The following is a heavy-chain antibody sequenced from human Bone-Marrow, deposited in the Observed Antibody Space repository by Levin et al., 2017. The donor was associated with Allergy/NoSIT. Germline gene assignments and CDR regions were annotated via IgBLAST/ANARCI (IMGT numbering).Heavy chain of an antibody. CDR1: RGSISSSRWY. D-gene: IGHD2-15*01. CDR3: ARAPGECSGGSCYPTSWFDP. J-gene: IGHJ5*02. V-gene: IGHV4-39*01. CDR2: IYYNGKT. Sequence: PSETLSLTCIVSRGSISSSRWYWGWIRQSPGTGLEWIASIYYNGKTYYNPSLKSRVTISVDTSANQFSLNLTSVTAADTAVYFCARAPGECSGGSCYPTSWFDPWGQGALVTVSS.